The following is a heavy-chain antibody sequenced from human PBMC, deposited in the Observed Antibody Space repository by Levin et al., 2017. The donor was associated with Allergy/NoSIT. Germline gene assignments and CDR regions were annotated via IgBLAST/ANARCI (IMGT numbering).Heavy chain of an antibody. CDR2: TSYDGGVI. CDR1: GFTFDSYP. D-gene: IGHD1-26*01. CDR3: ARDDLKSGYGVDV. V-gene: IGHV3-30*04. J-gene: IGHJ6*02. Sequence: GESLKISCAASGFTFDSYPMHWVRQAPGKGLEWLAVTSYDGGVIFYADSVQGRFTISRDNSKNTVYLQMNRLGFEGTAVYYWARDDLKSGYGVDVWGQGTTVTVSS.